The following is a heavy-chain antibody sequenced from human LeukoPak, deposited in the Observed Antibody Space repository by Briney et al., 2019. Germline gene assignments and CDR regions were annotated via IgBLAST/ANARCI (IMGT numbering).Heavy chain of an antibody. D-gene: IGHD3-22*01. CDR2: IYYSGST. V-gene: IGHV4-39*07. CDR3: ARGPKVAIFYYDSSGYYYFDY. J-gene: IGHJ4*02. Sequence: SETLSLTCAVYGGSFSSYYWGWIRQPPGKGLEWIGSIYYSGSTYYNPSLKSRVTISVDTSKNQFSLKLSSVTAADTAVYYCARGPKVAIFYYDSSGYYYFDYWGQGTLVTVSS. CDR1: GGSFSSYY.